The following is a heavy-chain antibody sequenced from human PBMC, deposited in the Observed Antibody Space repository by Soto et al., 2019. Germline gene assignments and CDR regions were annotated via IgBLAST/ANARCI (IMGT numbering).Heavy chain of an antibody. CDR1: GGSISSYY. Sequence: PSETLSLTCTVSGGSISSYYWSWIRQPPGKGLEWIGYIYDRGSANYNPALKSRVTISVDTSKNQFSLKLRSVTAADTAVYYCATLGATPFDSWGQGTLVTVSS. J-gene: IGHJ4*02. V-gene: IGHV4-59*01. CDR3: ATLGATPFDS. CDR2: IYDRGSA. D-gene: IGHD1-26*01.